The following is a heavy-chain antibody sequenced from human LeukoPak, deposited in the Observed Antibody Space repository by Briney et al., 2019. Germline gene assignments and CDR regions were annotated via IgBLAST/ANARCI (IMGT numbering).Heavy chain of an antibody. Sequence: SVKVSCKASGYTFTSYGISWVRQAPGQGLEWMGRIIPIFGTANYAQKFQGRVTITTDESTSTAYMELSSLRSEDTAVYYCASGPPGDILTGYYLFDYWGQGTLVTVSS. CDR3: ASGPPGDILTGYYLFDY. V-gene: IGHV1-69*05. CDR2: IIPIFGTA. D-gene: IGHD3-9*01. CDR1: GYTFTSYG. J-gene: IGHJ4*02.